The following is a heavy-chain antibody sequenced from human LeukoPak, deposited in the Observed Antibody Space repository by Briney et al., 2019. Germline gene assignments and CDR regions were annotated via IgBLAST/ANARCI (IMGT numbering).Heavy chain of an antibody. D-gene: IGHD3-9*01. CDR2: ISAYNGNT. J-gene: IGHJ4*02. CDR1: GYTFTSYG. Sequence: ASVKVSCKASGYTFTSYGISWVRQAPGQGLEWMGWISAYNGNTNYAQKLQGRVTMTTDTSTSTAYMELRSLRCDVTAVCYCAREDSGDYDILTGPDYWGQGTLVSVSS. CDR3: AREDSGDYDILTGPDY. V-gene: IGHV1-18*01.